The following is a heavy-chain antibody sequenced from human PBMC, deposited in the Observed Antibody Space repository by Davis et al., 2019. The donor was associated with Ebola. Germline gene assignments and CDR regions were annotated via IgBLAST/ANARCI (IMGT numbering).Heavy chain of an antibody. Sequence: MPSETLSLTCTVSACSISSGGYYWTWTRQHPGKGLEWIGYIYYSGSTYYNPSLKSRVTISVDTSKNQFSLKLSSVTAADTAVYYCARLPSHSSGYYRYWGQGTLVTVSS. CDR2: IYYSGST. J-gene: IGHJ4*02. CDR3: ARLPSHSSGYYRY. CDR1: ACSISSGGYY. D-gene: IGHD3-22*01. V-gene: IGHV4-31*03.